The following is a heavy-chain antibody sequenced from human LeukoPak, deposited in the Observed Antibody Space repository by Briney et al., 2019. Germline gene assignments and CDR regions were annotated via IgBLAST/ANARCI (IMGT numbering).Heavy chain of an antibody. V-gene: IGHV4-39*07. CDR1: SGSISTNNYY. CDR3: ARGWRNTMVRGLLRWFDP. Sequence: SETLSLTCTVSSGSISTNNYYWGWIRQPPGRGLEWIGSIYYSGSTYYNPSLKSRVTISVDTSKNQFSLKLSSVTAADTAVYYCARGWRNTMVRGLLRWFDPWGQGTLVTVSS. CDR2: IYYSGST. J-gene: IGHJ5*02. D-gene: IGHD3-10*01.